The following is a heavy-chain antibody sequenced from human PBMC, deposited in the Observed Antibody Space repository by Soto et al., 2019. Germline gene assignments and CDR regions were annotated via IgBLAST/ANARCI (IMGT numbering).Heavy chain of an antibody. CDR1: GDSVSSNIAA. D-gene: IGHD4-4*01. CDR2: NYYRFQWYS. Sequence: SQTLSLTCAISGDSVSSNIAAWNWIRQSPSRGLEWLGRNYYRFQWYSDYAVSVKSRISITVDTSKNQFSLQLNAVTFEDTALYFCARDIDYSRLSEYGMGVWGQGTTVTVSS. CDR3: ARDIDYSRLSEYGMGV. V-gene: IGHV6-1*01. J-gene: IGHJ6*02.